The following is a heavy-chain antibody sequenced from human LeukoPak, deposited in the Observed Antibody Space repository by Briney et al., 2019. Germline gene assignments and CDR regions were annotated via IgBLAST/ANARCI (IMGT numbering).Heavy chain of an antibody. D-gene: IGHD6-19*01. CDR3: ARDPGIAVAGTGGY. CDR1: GFTFSSYS. Sequence: GGSLRLSCAASGFTFSSYSMYWVRQAPGEGLEWVSYISSSSSTIYYADSVKGRFTISRDNSKNTLYLQMNSLRAEDTAVYYCARDPGIAVAGTGGYWGQGTLVTVSS. CDR2: ISSSSSTI. V-gene: IGHV3-48*01. J-gene: IGHJ4*02.